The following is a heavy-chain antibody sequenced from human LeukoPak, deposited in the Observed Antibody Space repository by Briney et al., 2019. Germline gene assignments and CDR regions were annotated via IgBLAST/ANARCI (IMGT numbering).Heavy chain of an antibody. J-gene: IGHJ4*02. Sequence: SETLSLTCAVYGGSFSGYYWSWIRQPPGKGLEWIGEINHSGSTNYNPSLKSRVTISVDTSKNQFSLKLSSVTAADTAVYYCARGGGSGWYKDYWGQGTLVTVSS. V-gene: IGHV4-34*01. CDR2: INHSGST. CDR3: ARGGGSGWYKDY. CDR1: GGSFSGYY. D-gene: IGHD6-19*01.